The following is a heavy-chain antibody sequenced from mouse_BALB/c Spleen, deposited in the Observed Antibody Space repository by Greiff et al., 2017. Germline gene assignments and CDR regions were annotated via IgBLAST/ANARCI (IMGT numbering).Heavy chain of an antibody. CDR1: GFTFSSFG. CDR2: ISSGSSTI. J-gene: IGHJ3*01. CDR3: ARSPYGKAWFAY. Sequence: EVQRVESGGGLVQPGGSRKLSCAASGFTFSSFGMHWVRQAPEKGLEWVAYISSGSSTIYYADTVKGRFTISRDNPKNTLFLQMTSLRSEDTAMYYCARSPYGKAWFAYWGQGTLVTVSA. D-gene: IGHD2-1*01. V-gene: IGHV5-17*02.